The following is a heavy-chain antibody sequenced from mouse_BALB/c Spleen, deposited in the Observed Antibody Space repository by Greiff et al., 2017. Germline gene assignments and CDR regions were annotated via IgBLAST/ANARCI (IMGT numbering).Heavy chain of an antibody. J-gene: IGHJ4*01. CDR1: GFSLTSYG. V-gene: IGHV2-2*02. CDR2: IWRGGST. Sequence: QVQLKQSGPGLVQPSQSLSITCTASGFSLTSYGVHWVRQSPGKGLEWLGVIWRGGSTAYNAAFITRLTISKDNSTSQVFFKMNSLQANDTAIYYCARKSTYCAMDYWGQGTSVTVSS. CDR3: ARKSTYCAMDY. D-gene: IGHD5-1*01.